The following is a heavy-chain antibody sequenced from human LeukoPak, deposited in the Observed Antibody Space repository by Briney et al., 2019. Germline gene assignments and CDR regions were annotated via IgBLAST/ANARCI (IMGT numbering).Heavy chain of an antibody. CDR1: GDTFTTYG. V-gene: IGHV1-18*01. J-gene: IGHJ4*02. CDR3: ARDKLSGNHDFDY. CDR2: ISGYNGNT. D-gene: IGHD1-14*01. Sequence: ASVKVSCKASGDTFTTYGITWVRQAPGQGLEWKGWISGYNGNTDYAQKFQGRVTMTTDTSSSTAYMELRSLRSDDTAVYYCARDKLSGNHDFDYWGQGTLVTVSS.